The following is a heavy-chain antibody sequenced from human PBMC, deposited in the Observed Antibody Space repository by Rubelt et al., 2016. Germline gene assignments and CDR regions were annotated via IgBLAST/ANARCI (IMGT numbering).Heavy chain of an antibody. J-gene: IGHJ4*02. CDR2: INQSGNT. V-gene: IGHV4-34*01. Sequence: QVQLQQWGAGLFRPSQTLSLTCGVYGGSFSNYYWTWIRQPPGKGLEWIGDINQSGNTDYNPSLKSRVTISVDTSKNQFSLKVVAVAAGDTAVYYCATRYWGGGSCYVYPEYHLDYWGQGTLVTVSS. D-gene: IGHD2-15*01. CDR1: GGSFSNYY. CDR3: ATRYWGGGSCYVYPEYHLDY.